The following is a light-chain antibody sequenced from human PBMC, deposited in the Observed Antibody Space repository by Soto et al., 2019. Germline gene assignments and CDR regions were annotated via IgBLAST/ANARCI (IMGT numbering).Light chain of an antibody. CDR1: QGVSTW. CDR3: QQLRSYPST. Sequence: DIQMTQSPSSVSASVGDRVTITCRASQGVSTWLAWYQQKPGKAPNLLTYTASSLQSGVPSRFSGSGFGTDFTLTISSLQAEDFASYYCQQLRSYPSTFGGGTKVDI. J-gene: IGKJ4*01. V-gene: IGKV1-12*02. CDR2: TAS.